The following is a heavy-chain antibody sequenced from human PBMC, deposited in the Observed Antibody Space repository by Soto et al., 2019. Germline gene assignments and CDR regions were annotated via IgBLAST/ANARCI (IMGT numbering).Heavy chain of an antibody. CDR1: GFSLTTSGVG. Sequence: QIPLNESGPTQVKPRQTLTLTCTFSGFSLTTSGVGVGWIRQSPVKAPAWLALIYWDDDNRSSPSLKSRLTLTQQASKNQVVLTMPDLDPADTATYYCAHRVLRTVFGLVTTSAIYFDFWGQGTPVAVSS. J-gene: IGHJ4*02. CDR2: IYWDDDN. V-gene: IGHV2-5*02. CDR3: AHRVLRTVFGLVTTSAIYFDF. D-gene: IGHD3-3*01.